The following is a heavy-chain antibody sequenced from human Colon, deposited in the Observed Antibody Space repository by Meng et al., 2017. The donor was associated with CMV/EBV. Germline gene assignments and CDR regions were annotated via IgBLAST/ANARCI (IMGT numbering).Heavy chain of an antibody. Sequence: QISFKDSGPTLVTPTQTLTLTCTFSGFSLDSHGVGVGWIRQPPGKAPEWVALIYWDDDKRYSPSLENRLTITKDTSKNQVVLTMTDMGPMDTATYFCSRRRTSIPFDYWGQGILVTVSS. CDR3: SRRRTSIPFDY. V-gene: IGHV2-5*02. CDR1: GFSLDSHGVG. CDR2: IYWDDDK. J-gene: IGHJ4*02. D-gene: IGHD2-21*01.